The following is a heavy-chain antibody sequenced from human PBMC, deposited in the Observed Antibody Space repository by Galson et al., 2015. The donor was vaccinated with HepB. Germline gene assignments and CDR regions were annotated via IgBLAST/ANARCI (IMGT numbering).Heavy chain of an antibody. Sequence: CAISGDSVSSNSAAWNWIRQSPSRGLEWLGRTYYRSKWYNDYAVSVKSRINIRPDTSKNQFSLQLNSVTPEDTAVYYCARVASSSWYWGGFDYWGQGTPVTVSS. CDR3: ARVASSSWYWGGFDY. CDR1: GDSVSSNSAA. D-gene: IGHD6-13*01. V-gene: IGHV6-1*01. J-gene: IGHJ4*02. CDR2: TYYRSKWYN.